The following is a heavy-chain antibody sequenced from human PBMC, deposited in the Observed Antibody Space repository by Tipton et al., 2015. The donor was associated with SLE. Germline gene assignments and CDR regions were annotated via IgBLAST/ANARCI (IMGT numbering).Heavy chain of an antibody. V-gene: IGHV3-7*01. J-gene: IGHJ4*02. D-gene: IGHD2-21*01. CDR1: GFTVSSNY. CDR2: IEQDGSEK. Sequence: SLRLSCAASGFTVSSNYMSWVRQAPGKGLEWVANIEQDGSEKDYVDSVRGRFTISRDNAKNSLYLQMNSLRVEDTAVYYCASSFYCGGDCYPYYFDYWGQGTLVTVSS. CDR3: ASSFYCGGDCYPYYFDY.